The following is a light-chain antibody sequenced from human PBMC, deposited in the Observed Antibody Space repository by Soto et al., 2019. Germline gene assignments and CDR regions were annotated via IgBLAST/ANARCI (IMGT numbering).Light chain of an antibody. CDR3: CSYASTSTPVV. Sequence: QSVLTQPASVSGSPGQSITISCTGTSSDVGSDNLVSWDQQHPGKAPKLIIYEGSKRPSGVSNRFSGSKSGNTASLTISGLQAEDEAHYSSCSYASTSTPVVFGTAPKATVL. J-gene: IGLJ1*01. CDR2: EGS. V-gene: IGLV2-23*01. CDR1: SSDVGSDNL.